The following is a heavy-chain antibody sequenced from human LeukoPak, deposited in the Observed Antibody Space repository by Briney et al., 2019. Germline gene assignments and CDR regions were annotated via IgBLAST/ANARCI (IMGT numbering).Heavy chain of an antibody. Sequence: GGSLRLSCAASGFTFSSYSMNWVRQAPGKGLEWVSYISSSSSTIYYADSVKGRFTISRDNAKNSLYLQMSSLRAEDTAVYYCARDGRVVVVPAASHMDVWGKGTTVTVSS. D-gene: IGHD2-2*01. CDR3: ARDGRVVVVPAASHMDV. CDR1: GFTFSSYS. J-gene: IGHJ6*03. V-gene: IGHV3-48*04. CDR2: ISSSSSTI.